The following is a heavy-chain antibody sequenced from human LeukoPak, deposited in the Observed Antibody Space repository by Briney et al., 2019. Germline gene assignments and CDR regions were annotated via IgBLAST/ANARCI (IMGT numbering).Heavy chain of an antibody. V-gene: IGHV1-18*01. CDR3: ARDLDDSSGYSNYYYYYGMDV. J-gene: IGHJ6*02. D-gene: IGHD3-22*01. CDR1: GYTFTSYG. Sequence: ASVKVSCKASGYTFTSYGISWVRQAPGQGLEWMGWISAYNGNTNYAQKLQGRVTMTTDTSTSTAYMELRSLRSDDTAVYYCARDLDDSSGYSNYYYYYGMDVWGQGTTVTVSS. CDR2: ISAYNGNT.